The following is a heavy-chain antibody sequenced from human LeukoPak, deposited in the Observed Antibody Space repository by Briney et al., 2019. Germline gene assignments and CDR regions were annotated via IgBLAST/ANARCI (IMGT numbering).Heavy chain of an antibody. D-gene: IGHD3-16*02. CDR3: TTTTYVWGSYRYPY. V-gene: IGHV3-23*01. Sequence: PGGSLRLSCAASGFTFSSYAMSWVRQAPGKGLEWVSAIRGSGGSTYYADSVKGRFTISRDNSKNTLYLQMNSLRAEDTAVYYCTTTTYVWGSYRYPYWGQGTLVTVSS. CDR2: IRGSGGST. J-gene: IGHJ4*02. CDR1: GFTFSSYA.